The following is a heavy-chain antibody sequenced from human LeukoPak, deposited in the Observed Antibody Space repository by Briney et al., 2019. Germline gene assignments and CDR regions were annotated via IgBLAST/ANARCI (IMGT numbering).Heavy chain of an antibody. J-gene: IGHJ5*02. CDR2: INHSGST. CDR3: ARGLSRQWLRNRWFDP. D-gene: IGHD6-19*01. CDR1: GGSFSGYY. Sequence: SETLSLTCAVYGGSFSGYYWSWIRQPPGKGLEWIGEINHSGSTNYNPSLKSRVTISVDTSKNQFSLKLSSVTAADTAVYYCARGLSRQWLRNRWFDPWGQGTLVTVSS. V-gene: IGHV4-34*01.